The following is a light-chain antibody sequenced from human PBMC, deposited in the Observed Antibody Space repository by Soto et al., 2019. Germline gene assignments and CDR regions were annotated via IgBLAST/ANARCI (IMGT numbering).Light chain of an antibody. V-gene: IGKV3-20*01. CDR1: QSVSSTY. CDR3: QQYDSSPYS. J-gene: IGKJ2*01. Sequence: EIVLTQSPGTLSLSPGERATLSCRASQSVSSTYLAWYQQKPGQAPRLLIYAGSSRETGIPDTFSGSGSGPDFTLTISRLEPEDFAVYYCQQYDSSPYSFGQGTKLEIK. CDR2: AGS.